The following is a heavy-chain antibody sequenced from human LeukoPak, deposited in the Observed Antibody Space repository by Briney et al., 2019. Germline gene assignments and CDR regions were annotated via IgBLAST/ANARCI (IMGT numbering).Heavy chain of an antibody. Sequence: GGSLRLSCAASGFTVSSNYMSWVRQAPGKGVEWVSVIYSGGSTYYADSVKGRFIISRDNSKNTLYLQMNSLRAEDTAVYYCARRRRITMVRGVRGLFDYWGQGTLVTVSS. CDR2: IYSGGST. V-gene: IGHV3-66*04. CDR1: GFTVSSNY. J-gene: IGHJ4*02. D-gene: IGHD3-10*01. CDR3: ARRRRITMVRGVRGLFDY.